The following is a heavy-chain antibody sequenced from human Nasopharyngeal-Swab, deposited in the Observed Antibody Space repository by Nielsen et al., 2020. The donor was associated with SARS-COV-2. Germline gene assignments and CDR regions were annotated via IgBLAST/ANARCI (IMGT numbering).Heavy chain of an antibody. CDR1: GFTFSNAW. CDR2: IKSKTGGGTT. CDR3: ARGPPYSGSYWDAFDI. V-gene: IGHV3-15*01. J-gene: IGHJ3*02. Sequence: GESLKISCAASGFTFSNAWMSWVRQAPGKGLEWVGRIKSKTGGGTTDYAAPVKGRFTISRDDSKTTLYLQMNSLKTEDTAVYYCARGPPYSGSYWDAFDIWGQGTMVTVSS. D-gene: IGHD1-26*01.